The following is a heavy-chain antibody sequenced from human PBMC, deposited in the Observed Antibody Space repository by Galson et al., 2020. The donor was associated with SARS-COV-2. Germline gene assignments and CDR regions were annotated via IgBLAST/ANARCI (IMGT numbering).Heavy chain of an antibody. V-gene: IGHV4-30-4*01. Sequence: ASETLSLTCTVSGGSISSGDYYWSWIRQPPGKGLEWIGYIYYSGSTYYNPSLKSRVTISVDTSKNQFSLKLSSVTAADTAVYYCARAATTLYYDILTGTPHNWFDPWGQGTLVTVSS. CDR3: ARAATTLYYDILTGTPHNWFDP. J-gene: IGHJ5*02. D-gene: IGHD3-9*01. CDR2: IYYSGST. CDR1: GGSISSGDYY.